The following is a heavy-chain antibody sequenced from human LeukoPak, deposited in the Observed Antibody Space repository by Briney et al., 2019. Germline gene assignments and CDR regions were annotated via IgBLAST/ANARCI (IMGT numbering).Heavy chain of an antibody. CDR3: AKDLYYDSSGCLDY. Sequence: GGSLRLSCAASGFTFSRYAMSWVRQAPGKGLEWVSAISGSGGSTYYADSVKGRFTISRDNSKNTLYLQMNSLRAEDTAVYYCAKDLYYDSSGCLDYWGQGTLVTVSS. V-gene: IGHV3-23*01. D-gene: IGHD3-22*01. CDR1: GFTFSRYA. J-gene: IGHJ4*02. CDR2: ISGSGGST.